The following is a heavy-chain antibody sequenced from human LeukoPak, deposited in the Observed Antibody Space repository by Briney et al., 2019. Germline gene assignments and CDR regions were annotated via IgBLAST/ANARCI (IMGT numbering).Heavy chain of an antibody. D-gene: IGHD2-21*02. J-gene: IGHJ4*02. CDR3: AKLLYCGGDSYPRMDY. CDR2: ISGSGGST. CDR1: GFTFSSYA. V-gene: IGHV3-23*01. Sequence: GGSLRLSCAASGFTFSSYAMSWVRQAPGKGLEWVSAISGSGGSTYYADSVKGRFTISRDNSKNTLYLQMNSLRAEDTAVYYCAKLLYCGGDSYPRMDYWGQGTLVTVSS.